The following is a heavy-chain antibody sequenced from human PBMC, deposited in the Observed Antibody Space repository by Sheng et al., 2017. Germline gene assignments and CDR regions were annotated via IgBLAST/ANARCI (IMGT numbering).Heavy chain of an antibody. CDR2: IIPFFHTT. Sequence: QVQLVQSGAEVKKPGSSVKVSCQASGGSFSTFTINWVRQAPGQGLEWMGGIIPFFHTTNYAQIFQGRVTITADESTNTTYMNLNSLTSDDTAVYYCAKTMVVTDDAFDIWGQGTMVTVSS. D-gene: IGHD2-21*02. J-gene: IGHJ3*02. CDR3: AKTMVVTDDAFDI. V-gene: IGHV1-69*12. CDR1: GGSFSTFT.